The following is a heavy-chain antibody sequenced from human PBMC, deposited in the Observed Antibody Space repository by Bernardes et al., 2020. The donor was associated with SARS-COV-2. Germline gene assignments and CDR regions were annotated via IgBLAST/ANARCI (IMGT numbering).Heavy chain of an antibody. CDR1: EFTFSGFS. J-gene: IGHJ6*02. D-gene: IGHD6-25*01. CDR3: ARGDAATIYDYYGMAV. CDR2: IAYDGTND. V-gene: IGHV3-30*01. Sequence: GGSLRLSCAASEFTFSGFSMHWVRQVPGKGLEWVALIAYDGTNDYYRDSVKGRFTISRDNSRNTLSLQMNILIAEDTAVYYCARGDAATIYDYYGMAVWGQGTTVTVSS.